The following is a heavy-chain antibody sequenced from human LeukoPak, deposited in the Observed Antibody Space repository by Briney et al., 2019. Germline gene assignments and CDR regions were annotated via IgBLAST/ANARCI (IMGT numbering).Heavy chain of an antibody. D-gene: IGHD1-14*01. J-gene: IGHJ5*02. CDR1: GYTFTSYD. CDR2: INPSGDGT. Sequence: ASVKVSCKASGYTFTSYDINWVRQATGQGLEWMGVINPSGDGTNYPQRFQGRVTLTRDTSTSTVYMELTSLRSEDTAMYYCAKETPNTGWFDPWGQGTLVTVSS. CDR3: AKETPNTGWFDP. V-gene: IGHV1-46*01.